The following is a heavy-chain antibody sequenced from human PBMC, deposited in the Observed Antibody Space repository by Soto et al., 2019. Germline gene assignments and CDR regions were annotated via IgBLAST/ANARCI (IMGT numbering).Heavy chain of an antibody. J-gene: IGHJ4*02. CDR3: ARGPRVITFGGVIVTYFDY. CDR2: IIPIFGTA. Sequence: ASVKVSCKASGGTFSSYAISWVRQAPGQGLEWMGGIIPIFGTANYAQKFQGRVTITADESTSTAYMELSSLRSEDTAVYYCARGPRVITFGGVIVTYFDYCGQGTLVSVSS. CDR1: GGTFSSYA. D-gene: IGHD3-16*02. V-gene: IGHV1-69*13.